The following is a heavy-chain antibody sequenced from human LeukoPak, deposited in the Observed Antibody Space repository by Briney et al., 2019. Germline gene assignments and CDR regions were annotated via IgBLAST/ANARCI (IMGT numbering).Heavy chain of an antibody. CDR2: ISSSSSYI. Sequence: PGGSLRLSCAASGFTFSSYSMNWVRQAPGKGLEWVSSISSSSSYIYYADSVKGRFTISRDNSKNTLYLQMNSLRAEDTALYYCARDGDYYDSSGYYNDWGQGTLVTVSS. CDR1: GFTFSSYS. D-gene: IGHD3-22*01. CDR3: ARDGDYYDSSGYYND. V-gene: IGHV3-21*01. J-gene: IGHJ4*02.